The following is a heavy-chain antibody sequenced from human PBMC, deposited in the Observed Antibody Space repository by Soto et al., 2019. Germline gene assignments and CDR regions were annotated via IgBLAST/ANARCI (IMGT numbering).Heavy chain of an antibody. D-gene: IGHD4-17*01. Sequence: PGGSLRLSCAASGFTFSGSPMHWVRQASGKGLEWVGRIRSKANSYATAYVASVKGRFTISRDDSKNTAYLQMNSLKTEDTAVYYCTSLYGDYGRYWGQGTLVTVSS. CDR1: GFTFSGSP. J-gene: IGHJ4*02. CDR3: TSLYGDYGRY. CDR2: IRSKANSYAT. V-gene: IGHV3-73*01.